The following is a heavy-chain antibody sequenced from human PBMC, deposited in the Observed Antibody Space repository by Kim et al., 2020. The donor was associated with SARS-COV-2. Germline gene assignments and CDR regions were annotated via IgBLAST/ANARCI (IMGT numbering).Heavy chain of an antibody. V-gene: IGHV5-51*01. CDR1: GYSFTSYW. J-gene: IGHJ4*02. CDR3: ARHPNPGLPGIAVAGPDY. Sequence: GESLKISCKGSGYSFTSYWIGWVRQMPGKGLEWMGIIYPGDSDTRYSPSFQGQVTISADKSISTAYLQWSSLKASDTAMYYCARHPNPGLPGIAVAGPDYWGQGTLVTVSS. CDR2: IYPGDSDT. D-gene: IGHD6-19*01.